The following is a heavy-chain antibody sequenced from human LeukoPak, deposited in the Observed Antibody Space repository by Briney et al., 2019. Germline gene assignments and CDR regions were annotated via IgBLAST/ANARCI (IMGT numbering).Heavy chain of an antibody. V-gene: IGHV1-2*02. J-gene: IGHJ6*02. CDR2: INPNSGGT. CDR3: ARYLLGLYYYGMDV. Sequence: GWINPNSGGTNYAQKFQGRVTMTRDTSISTAYMELSRLRSDDTAVYYCARYLLGLYYYGMDVWGQGTTVTVSS.